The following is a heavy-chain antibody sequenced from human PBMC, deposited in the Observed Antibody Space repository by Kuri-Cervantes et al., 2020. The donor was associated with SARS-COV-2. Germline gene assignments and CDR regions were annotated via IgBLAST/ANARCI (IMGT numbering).Heavy chain of an antibody. D-gene: IGHD2-2*01. CDR1: GYTFTSYG. J-gene: IGHJ6*02. V-gene: IGHV1-18*01. CDR2: ISAYNGNT. CDR3: ARSSLILPTYCSSTSCYPGTDV. Sequence: ASVKVSCKASGYTFTSYGISWVRQAPGQGLEWMGWISAYNGNTNYAQKLQGRVTMTTDTSTSTAYMELRSLRSDDTAVYYCARSSLILPTYCSSTSCYPGTDVWGQGTTVTVSS.